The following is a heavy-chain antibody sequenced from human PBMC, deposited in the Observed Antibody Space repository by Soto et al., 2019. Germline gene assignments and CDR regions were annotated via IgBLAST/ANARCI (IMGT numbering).Heavy chain of an antibody. J-gene: IGHJ4*02. V-gene: IGHV5-51*01. CDR1: GYTFTIYW. Sequence: GESLKISCQVSGYTFTIYWICWFRQMPGKGLEWMGIIYPSDSDTRYSPSFQGQVTISADQSINTAYLQWDSLKASDTAIYYCARPANTVADHFDLWGQGTPVTVSS. CDR3: ARPANTVADHFDL. D-gene: IGHD4-17*01. CDR2: IYPSDSDT.